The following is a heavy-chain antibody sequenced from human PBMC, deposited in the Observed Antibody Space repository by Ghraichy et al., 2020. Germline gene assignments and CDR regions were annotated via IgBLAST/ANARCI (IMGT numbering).Heavy chain of an antibody. CDR1: GFTFSSYA. V-gene: IGHV3-23*01. Sequence: GGSLRLSCAASGFTFSSYAMSWVRQAPGKGLEWVSVISDSGGSTYYADSVKGRFTFSRDNSKNTLYLQMNSLRAEDTAVYYCAKGLGRGLYYGMDVWGQGTTVTVSS. J-gene: IGHJ6*02. CDR2: ISDSGGST. D-gene: IGHD1-26*01. CDR3: AKGLGRGLYYGMDV.